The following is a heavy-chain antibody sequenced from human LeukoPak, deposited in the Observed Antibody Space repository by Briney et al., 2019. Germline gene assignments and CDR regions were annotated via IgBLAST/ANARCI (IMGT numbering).Heavy chain of an antibody. CDR1: GYSISSGYF. CDR2: IYTSGST. J-gene: IGHJ3*02. V-gene: IGHV4-61*02. CDR3: AREAHPVAGGKDAFDI. D-gene: IGHD6-19*01. Sequence: PSETLSLTCTVSGYSISSGYFWGWIRQPAGKGLEWIGRIYTSGSTNYNPSLKSRVTISVDTSKNQFSLKLSSVTAADTAVYYCAREAHPVAGGKDAFDIWGQGTMVTVSS.